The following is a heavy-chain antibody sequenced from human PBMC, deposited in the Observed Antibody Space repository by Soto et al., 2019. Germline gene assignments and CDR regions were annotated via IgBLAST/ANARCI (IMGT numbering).Heavy chain of an antibody. CDR1: GFTFDDYA. CDR2: ISWNSGSI. Sequence: EVQLVESGGGLVQPGRSLRLSCATSGFTFDDYAMHWVRQAPGKGLEWVSGISWNSGSIGYVDSVKGRFTISRDNARNSLYLQMNSLTPEDTAFYYCAKAYGSGWYDAFDIWGQGTMVTVSS. CDR3: AKAYGSGWYDAFDI. V-gene: IGHV3-9*01. J-gene: IGHJ3*02. D-gene: IGHD6-19*01.